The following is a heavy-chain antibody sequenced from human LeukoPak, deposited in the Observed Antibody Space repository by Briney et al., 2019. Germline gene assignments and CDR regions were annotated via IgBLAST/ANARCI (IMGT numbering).Heavy chain of an antibody. CDR1: GGSFSGYY. J-gene: IGHJ3*02. D-gene: IGHD6-19*01. CDR2: INHSGST. Sequence: MPSETLSLTCAVYGGSFSGYYWSWIRQPPGKGLEWIGEINHSGSTNYNPSLKSRVTISVDTSKNQFSLKLSSVTAADTAVYYCARQMYSSGWYSAFDIWGQGTMVTVSS. CDR3: ARQMYSSGWYSAFDI. V-gene: IGHV4-34*01.